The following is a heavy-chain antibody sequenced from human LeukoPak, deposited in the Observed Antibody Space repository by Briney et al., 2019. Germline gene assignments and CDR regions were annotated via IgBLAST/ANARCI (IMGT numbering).Heavy chain of an antibody. J-gene: IGHJ4*02. V-gene: IGHV3-23*01. CDR1: GFTFNSYA. CDR3: AKVRGVYCSSPACYYYDS. CDR2: VRPSGGRT. Sequence: GSLRLSFGASGFTFNSYAISRVRQSPGGGLEWVPGVRPSGGRTLYADSVKGRFTISRDNSNDIVYLQLSSLRAEDSALYYCAKVRGVYCSSPACYYYDSWGQGTPVTVSS. D-gene: IGHD2-2*01.